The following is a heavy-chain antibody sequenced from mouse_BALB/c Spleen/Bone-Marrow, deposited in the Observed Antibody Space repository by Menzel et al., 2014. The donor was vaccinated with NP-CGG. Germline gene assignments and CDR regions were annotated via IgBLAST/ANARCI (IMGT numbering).Heavy chain of an antibody. CDR3: ARDINDGYYWYFDV. CDR1: GVTFTDHY. D-gene: IGHD2-3*01. J-gene: IGHJ1*01. V-gene: IGHV7-3*02. CDR2: IRNKANGHTT. Sequence: EVQLVESGGGLVQPGGSLRLSCATSGVTFTDHYMSWVRQPPGKALEWLGFIRNKANGHTTEYSASVKGRFTISRDNSQSILYLQMNTLRAEDSATYYCARDINDGYYWYFDVWGAGTTVTVSS.